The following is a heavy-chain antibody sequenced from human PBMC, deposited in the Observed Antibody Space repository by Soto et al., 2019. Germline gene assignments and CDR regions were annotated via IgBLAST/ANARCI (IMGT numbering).Heavy chain of an antibody. CDR1: GGSFSGYY. Sequence: PSETLSLTCAVYGGSFSGYYWSWIRQPPGKGLEWIGEINHSGSTNYNPSLKSRVTISVDTSKNQFSLKLSSVTAADTAVYYCARVPFFQDSKLGIKYYFDYWGQGTLVT. CDR3: ARVPFFQDSKLGIKYYFDY. D-gene: IGHD7-27*01. J-gene: IGHJ4*02. V-gene: IGHV4-34*01. CDR2: INHSGST.